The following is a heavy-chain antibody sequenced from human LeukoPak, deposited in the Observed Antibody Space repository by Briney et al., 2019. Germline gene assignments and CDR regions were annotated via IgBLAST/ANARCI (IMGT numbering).Heavy chain of an antibody. D-gene: IGHD3-22*01. V-gene: IGHV4-34*01. CDR3: AREVDSSGYYFDY. Sequence: SETLSLTCAVYGGSFSGYYWSWIRQPPGKGLEWIGEINHSGSTNYNPSLKSRVTISVDTSKNQFSLKLSSVTAADTAVYYCAREVDSSGYYFDYWGQGTLVTVSS. CDR1: GGSFSGYY. J-gene: IGHJ4*02. CDR2: INHSGST.